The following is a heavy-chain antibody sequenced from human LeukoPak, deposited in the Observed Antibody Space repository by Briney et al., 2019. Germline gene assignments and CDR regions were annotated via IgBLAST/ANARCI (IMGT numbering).Heavy chain of an antibody. J-gene: IGHJ6*02. Sequence: GRSLRLSCAASGFTFSSYGMHWVRQAPGKGLEWVAVISYDGSNKYYADSVKGRFTISRDNSKNTLYLQMNSLRAEDTAVYYCARESCTSCYIRPDYYYGMDVWGQGTTVTVSS. CDR2: ISYDGSNK. CDR1: GFTFSSYG. V-gene: IGHV3-30*03. CDR3: ARESCTSCYIRPDYYYGMDV. D-gene: IGHD2-2*02.